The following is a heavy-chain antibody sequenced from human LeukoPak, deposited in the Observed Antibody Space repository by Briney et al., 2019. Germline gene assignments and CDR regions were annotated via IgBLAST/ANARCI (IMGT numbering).Heavy chain of an antibody. CDR2: IWYDGSNK. CDR3: AKDLGYSSSSFDY. J-gene: IGHJ4*02. Sequence: GRSLRLSCAASGFTFSSYGMHWVRQAPGKGLEWVAVIWYDGSNKYYADSVKGRFTISRDNSKNTLYLQMNSLRAEDTAVYYCAKDLGYSSSSFDYWGQGTLVTVSS. V-gene: IGHV3-33*06. CDR1: GFTFSSYG. D-gene: IGHD6-6*01.